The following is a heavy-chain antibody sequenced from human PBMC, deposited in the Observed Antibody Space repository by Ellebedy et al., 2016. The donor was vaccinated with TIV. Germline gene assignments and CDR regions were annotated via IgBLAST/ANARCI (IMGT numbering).Heavy chain of an antibody. Sequence: MPGGSLRLSYTVSGDSISSRSYYWGWIRQPPGKGLEWIGNIYYSGSSFYNPSLESRVTMSVDTSNNQFSLKLTSLTAADTAVYYCARDRDYGAQHDAFDIWGLGTLVTVSS. D-gene: IGHD4-17*01. CDR1: GDSISSRSYY. J-gene: IGHJ3*02. CDR3: ARDRDYGAQHDAFDI. CDR2: IYYSGSS. V-gene: IGHV4-39*07.